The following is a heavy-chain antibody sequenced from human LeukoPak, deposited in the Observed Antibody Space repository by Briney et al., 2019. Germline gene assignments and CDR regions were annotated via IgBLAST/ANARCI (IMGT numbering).Heavy chain of an antibody. CDR2: VYYSGST. CDR3: ARSPAVAGILYIDY. V-gene: IGHV4-59*01. D-gene: IGHD6-19*01. Sequence: PSETLSLTCTVSGGSISSYYWSWIRQPPGKGLEWIGYVYYSGSTSYNPSLKSRVTISVDTSKNQFSLKLSSVTAADTAVYYCARSPAVAGILYIDYWGQGTLVTVSS. CDR1: GGSISSYY. J-gene: IGHJ4*02.